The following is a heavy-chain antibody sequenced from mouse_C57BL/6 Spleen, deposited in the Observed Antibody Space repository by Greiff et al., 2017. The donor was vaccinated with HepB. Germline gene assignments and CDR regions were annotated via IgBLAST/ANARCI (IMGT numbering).Heavy chain of an antibody. D-gene: IGHD2-4*01. CDR1: GYTFTDYY. Sequence: VKLMESGAELVRPGASVKLSCKASGYTFTDYYINWVKQRPGQGLEWIARIYPGSGNTYYNEKFKGKATLTAEKSSSTAYMQLSSLTSEDSAVYFCARRGNEYDEDYAMDYWGQGTSVTVSS. CDR2: IYPGSGNT. J-gene: IGHJ4*01. CDR3: ARRGNEYDEDYAMDY. V-gene: IGHV1-76*01.